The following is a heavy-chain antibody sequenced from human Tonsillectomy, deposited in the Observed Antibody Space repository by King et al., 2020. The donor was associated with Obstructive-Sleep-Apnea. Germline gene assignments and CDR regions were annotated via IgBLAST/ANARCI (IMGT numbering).Heavy chain of an antibody. J-gene: IGHJ4*02. CDR2: IYYSGRA. V-gene: IGHV4-39*07. CDR1: GGSIRLSSYF. D-gene: IGHD3-10*01. CDR3: ARFDGSGSLGVDY. Sequence: QLQESGPGLVKPSETLSLTCTVSGGSIRLSSYFRGWIRQPPGKGLEWSGSIYYSGRAFYNPSLTRRVTISVDTSKNQFSLKVRSVTAADTAVYYCARFDGSGSLGVDYWGQGTLVTVSS.